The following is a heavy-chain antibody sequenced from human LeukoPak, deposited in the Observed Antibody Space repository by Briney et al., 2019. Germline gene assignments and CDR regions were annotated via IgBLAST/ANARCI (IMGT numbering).Heavy chain of an antibody. J-gene: IGHJ4*02. V-gene: IGHV3-7*01. Sequence: RGGSLRLSCAASGLTFSGYWMSWVRQAPGQGLEWVANIKQDGREKYYGDSVKGRFTNSRDNAKNSLYLQMNSLRAEDTAVYYCVTLLRRQFDYWGQGTLVTVSS. CDR1: GLTFSGYW. CDR3: VTLLRRQFDY. CDR2: IKQDGREK.